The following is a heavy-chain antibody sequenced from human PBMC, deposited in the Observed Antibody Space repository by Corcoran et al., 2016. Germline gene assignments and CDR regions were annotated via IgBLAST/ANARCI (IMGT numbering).Heavy chain of an antibody. CDR1: GGSISSSSYY. V-gene: IGHV4-39*01. CDR2: IYYSGTT. D-gene: IGHD3-9*01. J-gene: IGHJ4*02. CDR3: ARIGPAYEVLTGYYLSFDC. Sequence: QLQLQESGPGLVKPSETLSLTCIVSGGSISSSSYYWGWIRQPPGKGLEWIGSIYYSGTTYYNPSLKSRVTISVDTSKNQFALKLSSVTAADTAVYYCARIGPAYEVLTGYYLSFDCWGQGTLVTVSS.